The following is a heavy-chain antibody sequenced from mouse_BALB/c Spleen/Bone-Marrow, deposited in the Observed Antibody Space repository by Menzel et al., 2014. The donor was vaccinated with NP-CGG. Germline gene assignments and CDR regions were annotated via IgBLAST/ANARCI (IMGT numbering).Heavy chain of an antibody. Sequence: DVMLVESGGGLLQPGGSRKLSCAASGFTFSSFGMHWVRQAPEKGLEWVAYISSGSNYIYYADTVKGRFTISRDNPKDTLFLQMTSLRSEDTAMYYCTRGGNWDDFDYWGQGTTLTVSS. J-gene: IGHJ2*01. D-gene: IGHD4-1*01. CDR2: ISSGSNYI. CDR1: GFTFSSFG. CDR3: TRGGNWDDFDY. V-gene: IGHV5-17*02.